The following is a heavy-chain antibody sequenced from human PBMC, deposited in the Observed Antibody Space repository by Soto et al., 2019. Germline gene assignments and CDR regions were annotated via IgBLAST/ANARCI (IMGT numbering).Heavy chain of an antibody. V-gene: IGHV4-31*03. D-gene: IGHD3-22*01. CDR3: ARSDMGIVVHDY. CDR1: GGSISSGGYY. Sequence: QVQLQESGPGLVKPSQTLSLTCTVSGGSISSGGYYWSWIRQHPGKGLEWIGYIYYSGSTYYNPSLKCRVTISVDTSKNQFSLKLRSVTAADTAVYYCARSDMGIVVHDYWGQGTLVTVSS. CDR2: IYYSGST. J-gene: IGHJ4*02.